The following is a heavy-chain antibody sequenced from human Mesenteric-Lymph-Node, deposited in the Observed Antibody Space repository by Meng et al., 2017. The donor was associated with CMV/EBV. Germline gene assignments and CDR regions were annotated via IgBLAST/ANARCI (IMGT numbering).Heavy chain of an antibody. Sequence: GESLKISCAASGVTVSTYDMNWVRQAPGKGLEWVSHITGSGSTIYYADSVKGRFTISRDNAKNSLYLQMNSLRAEDTAVYYCASFIVVVPAAEDDYWGQGTLVTVSS. V-gene: IGHV3-48*03. CDR1: GVTVSTYD. D-gene: IGHD2-2*01. J-gene: IGHJ4*02. CDR2: ITGSGSTI. CDR3: ASFIVVVPAAEDDY.